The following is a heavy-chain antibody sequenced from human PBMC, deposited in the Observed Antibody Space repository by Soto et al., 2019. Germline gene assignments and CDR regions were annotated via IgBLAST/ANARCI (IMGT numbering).Heavy chain of an antibody. Sequence: QLQLQESGPGLVKPSETLSLTCTVSGGSISSSSYYWGWIRQPPGKGLEWIGSIYYSGSTYYNPSLKSRVTISVDTSKNQFSLKLGSVTAADTAVYYCARPKGYYYDSSGTEGWFDPWGQGTLVTVSS. CDR1: GGSISSSSYY. CDR2: IYYSGST. CDR3: ARPKGYYYDSSGTEGWFDP. V-gene: IGHV4-39*01. J-gene: IGHJ5*02. D-gene: IGHD3-22*01.